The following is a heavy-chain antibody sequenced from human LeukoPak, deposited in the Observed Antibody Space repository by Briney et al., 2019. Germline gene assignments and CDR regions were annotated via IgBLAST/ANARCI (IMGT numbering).Heavy chain of an antibody. J-gene: IGHJ5*02. V-gene: IGHV3-66*01. CDR1: GLTVSNNY. CDR2: IFSGGGT. Sequence: GGSLRLSCVVSGLTVSNNYMTWVRQAPGEGLEWVSLIFSGGGTYYADSVKGRFTISRDSSKSTLYLQMNSLRAEDTALYYCARDPGAAAGNLWSWGQGTLVTVSS. CDR3: ARDPGAAAGNLWS. D-gene: IGHD6-25*01.